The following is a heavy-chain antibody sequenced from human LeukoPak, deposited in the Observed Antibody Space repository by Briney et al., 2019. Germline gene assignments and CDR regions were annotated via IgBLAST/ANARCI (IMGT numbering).Heavy chain of an antibody. CDR1: GGTFSSYA. V-gene: IGHV1-69*04. J-gene: IGHJ4*02. Sequence: SVKVSCKASGGTFSSYAISWVRQAPGQGLEWMGRIISIFGIANYAQKFQGRVTITADKSTSTAYMELSSLRSEDTAVYYCARDTDSSGFDYWGQGTLVTVSS. D-gene: IGHD3-22*01. CDR3: ARDTDSSGFDY. CDR2: IISIFGIA.